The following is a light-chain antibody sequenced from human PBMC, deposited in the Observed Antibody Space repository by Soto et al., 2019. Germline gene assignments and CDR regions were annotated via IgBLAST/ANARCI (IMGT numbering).Light chain of an antibody. CDR1: QSISNRD. J-gene: IGKJ3*01. CDR2: GTS. V-gene: IGKV3-20*01. CDR3: LQYGTSLLFT. Sequence: IVLTQSPGTLSSSPGERVTLSCRASQSISNRDLAWYQQKPGQSPRLLISGTSHRATGIPDRFSGSGYGTYFTLCIRRLETEDFAVYYCLQYGTSLLFTFGPGTKVD.